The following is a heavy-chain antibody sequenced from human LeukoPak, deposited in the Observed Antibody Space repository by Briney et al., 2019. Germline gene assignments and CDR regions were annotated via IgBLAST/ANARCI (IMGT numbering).Heavy chain of an antibody. D-gene: IGHD2-2*01. CDR1: GGTFSSYA. CDR3: ARDNAIPAAMGWFDP. Sequence: ASVKVSCKASGGTFSSYAISWVRQAPGQGLEWKGGNIPNFGTATYAQKFQGRVTITTDESTSTAYMELSSLRSEDTAVYYCARDNAIPAAMGWFDPWGQGTLVTVSS. J-gene: IGHJ5*02. V-gene: IGHV1-69*05. CDR2: NIPNFGTA.